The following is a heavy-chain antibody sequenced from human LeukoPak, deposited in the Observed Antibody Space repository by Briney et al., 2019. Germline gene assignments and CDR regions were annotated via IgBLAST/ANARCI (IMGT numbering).Heavy chain of an antibody. V-gene: IGHV3-30-3*01. CDR1: GFTFSSYA. CDR2: ISYDGSNK. CDR3: ARGDDSSGTIFDY. Sequence: GGPLRLSCAASGFTFSSYAMHWVRQAPGKGLEWVAVISYDGSNKYYADSVKGRFTISRDNSKNTLYLQMNSLRAEDTAVYYCARGDDSSGTIFDYWGQGTLVTVSS. J-gene: IGHJ4*02. D-gene: IGHD3-22*01.